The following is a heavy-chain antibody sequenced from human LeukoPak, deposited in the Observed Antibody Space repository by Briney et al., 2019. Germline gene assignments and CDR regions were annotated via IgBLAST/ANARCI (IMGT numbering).Heavy chain of an antibody. D-gene: IGHD6-6*01. CDR1: GGSFSGYY. CDR2: INHSGST. V-gene: IGHV4-34*01. Sequence: SETLSLTCAVYGGSFSGYYWSWIRQPPGKGLEWIGEINHSGSTNYNPSLKSRVTISVDTSKNQFSLKLSSVTAADTAVYYCARSIAAGMDVWGQGTTVTVSS. CDR3: ARSIAAGMDV. J-gene: IGHJ6*02.